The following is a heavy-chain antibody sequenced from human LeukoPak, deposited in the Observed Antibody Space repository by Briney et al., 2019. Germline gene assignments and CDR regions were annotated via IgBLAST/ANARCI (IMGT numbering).Heavy chain of an antibody. CDR2: IKQDGSEK. J-gene: IGHJ3*02. D-gene: IGHD7-27*01. V-gene: IGHV3-7*04. Sequence: GGSPRLSCAASGFTFSSYWMSWVRQAPGKGLEWVANIKQDGSEKYCVESVKGRFTISRDNAKNSLFLQMKSLRAEDTAVYYCARINWGLKAFDIWGQGTMVTVSS. CDR3: ARINWGLKAFDI. CDR1: GFTFSSYW.